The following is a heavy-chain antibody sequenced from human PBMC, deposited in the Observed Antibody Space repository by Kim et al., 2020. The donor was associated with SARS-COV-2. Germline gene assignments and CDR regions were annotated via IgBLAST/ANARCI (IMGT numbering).Heavy chain of an antibody. Sequence: GGSLRLSCAASGFTFSRYVMNWVRQAPGKGLEWVSTVSGRGDATHYADSVKGRFTISRDNSRNTLYLQMSSLRDEDTAIYYCVSRGTNWRPLDYWGQGTL. CDR2: VSGRGDAT. CDR1: GFTFSRYV. CDR3: VSRGTNWRPLDY. D-gene: IGHD7-27*01. V-gene: IGHV3-23*01. J-gene: IGHJ4*02.